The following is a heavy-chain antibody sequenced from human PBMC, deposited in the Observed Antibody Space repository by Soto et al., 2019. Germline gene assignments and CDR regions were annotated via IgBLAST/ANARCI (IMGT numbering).Heavy chain of an antibody. J-gene: IGHJ6*02. CDR3: ARYRPYLLYYGMDV. D-gene: IGHD1-26*01. CDR1: GFTFSSYS. Sequence: PGGSLRLSCAASGFTFSSYSMNWVRQAPGKGLEWVSYISSSSSTIYYADSVKGRFTISRDNAKNSLYLQMNSLRAEGTAVYYCARYRPYLLYYGMDVWGQVNTVTVSS. CDR2: ISSSSSTI. V-gene: IGHV3-48*01.